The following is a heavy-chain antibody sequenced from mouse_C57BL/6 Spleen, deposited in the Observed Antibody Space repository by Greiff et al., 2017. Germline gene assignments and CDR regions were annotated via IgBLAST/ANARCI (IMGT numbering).Heavy chain of an antibody. CDR2: ISYDGSN. CDR3: AREEVYSWFAD. Sequence: ESGPGLVKPSQSLSLTCSVTGYSITSGYYWNWIRQFPGNKLEWMGYISYDGSNNYNPSLKNRISITRETSKNQFFLKLNSVTTEDTATDYCAREEVYSWFADWGQGSLVTVSA. J-gene: IGHJ3*01. D-gene: IGHD1-1*01. CDR1: GYSITSGYY. V-gene: IGHV3-6*01.